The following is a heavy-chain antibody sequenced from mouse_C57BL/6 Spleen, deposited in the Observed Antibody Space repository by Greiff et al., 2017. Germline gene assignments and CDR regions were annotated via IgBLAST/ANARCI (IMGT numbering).Heavy chain of an antibody. CDR3: ARVDDGSAWFAY. CDR1: GYTFTSYG. CDR2: ICPRSGNT. V-gene: IGHV1-81*01. D-gene: IGHD2-3*01. J-gene: IGHJ3*01. Sequence: VQLQESGAELARPGASVKLSCKASGYTFTSYGISWVEQRTGQGLEWIGEICPRSGNTYYNEKFKGKATLTADKSSSTAYMGLRGLASEDSAVYFCARVDDGSAWFAYWGQGTLVTVSS.